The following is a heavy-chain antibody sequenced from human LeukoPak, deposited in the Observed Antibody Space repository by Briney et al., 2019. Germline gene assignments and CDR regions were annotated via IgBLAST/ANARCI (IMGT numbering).Heavy chain of an antibody. CDR2: IWYDGSNK. D-gene: IGHD3-10*01. CDR3: AKDPRGYYYYMDV. Sequence: PGRSLRLSCAASGFAFSSYGMHWVRQAPGKGLEWVAVIWYDGSNKYYADSVKGRFTISRDNSKNTLYLQMNSLRAEDTAVYYCAKDPRGYYYYMDVWGKGTTVTVSS. V-gene: IGHV3-33*06. CDR1: GFAFSSYG. J-gene: IGHJ6*03.